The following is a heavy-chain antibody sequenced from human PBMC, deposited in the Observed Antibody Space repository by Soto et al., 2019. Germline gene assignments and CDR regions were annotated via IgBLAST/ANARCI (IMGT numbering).Heavy chain of an antibody. V-gene: IGHV1-18*01. J-gene: IGHJ4*02. CDR1: GYTFASHS. Sequence: ASVKVSCKTSGYTFASHSLTWVRQAPGQGLEWIGWISPYNGNTNYAQQFQGRVTMTTDTSTSTVYLELRSLRSDDTAMYYCAREQITIFGVVNDYWGQGTLVTAPQ. CDR2: ISPYNGNT. CDR3: AREQITIFGVVNDY. D-gene: IGHD3-3*01.